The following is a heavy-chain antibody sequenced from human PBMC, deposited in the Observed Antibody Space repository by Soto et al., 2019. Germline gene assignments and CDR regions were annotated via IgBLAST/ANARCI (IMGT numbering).Heavy chain of an antibody. CDR2: IYYSGST. J-gene: IGHJ1*01. CDR3: ARVSYILTGYYPHAEYFQH. D-gene: IGHD3-9*01. V-gene: IGHV4-59*01. Sequence: SETLSLTCTVSGGSISSYYWSWIRQPPGKGLEWIGYIYYSGSTNYNPSLKSRVTISVDTSKNQFSLKLSSVTAADTAVYYCARVSYILTGYYPHAEYFQHWGQGTLVTVSS. CDR1: GGSISSYY.